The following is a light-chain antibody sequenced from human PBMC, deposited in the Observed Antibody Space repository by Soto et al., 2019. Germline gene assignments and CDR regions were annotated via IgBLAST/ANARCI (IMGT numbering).Light chain of an antibody. CDR2: AAT. CDR3: QQSYNTPYT. J-gene: IGKJ2*01. CDR1: QSINNY. Sequence: DIQMTQSPSSLSASLGDRVTITCRASQSINNYLNWYQQEEGKAPKLLIYAATSLQSGVPSRFSGSGSGTEFTLTISSRQPGDFATYYCQQSYNTPYTVGLGTKLEI. V-gene: IGKV1-39*01.